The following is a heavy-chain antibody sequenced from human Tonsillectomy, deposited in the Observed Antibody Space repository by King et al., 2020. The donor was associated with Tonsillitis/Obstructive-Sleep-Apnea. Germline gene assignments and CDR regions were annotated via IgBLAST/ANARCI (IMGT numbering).Heavy chain of an antibody. V-gene: IGHV3-7*03. CDR1: GFTFSSFW. CDR3: ARVLDYYDSSGYRAFDL. D-gene: IGHD3-22*01. J-gene: IGHJ3*01. CDR2: IKEEGSEN. Sequence: VQLVESGGGLVQPGGSLRLSCEASGFTFSSFWMTWVRQAPGKGLEWVANIKEEGSENYYVDSGRGRFTISRDNAKNSLYLQMNSLRAEHTAVYYCARVLDYYDSSGYRAFDLWGQGTMVTVSS.